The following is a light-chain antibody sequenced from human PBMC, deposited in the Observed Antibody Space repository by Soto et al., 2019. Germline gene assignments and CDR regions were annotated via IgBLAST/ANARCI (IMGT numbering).Light chain of an antibody. V-gene: IGKV4-1*01. CDR1: QSILYSSNNKNQ. CDR3: QQYNSPPYT. J-gene: IGKJ2*01. CDR2: WAS. Sequence: DIVMTQSPDSLSVSLGERATINCRSSQSILYSSNNKNQLAWYQQKPGQPPRLLIYWASTRESGVPDRFSGSESGTDFTLTISSLQAEDVAVYYCQQYNSPPYTFGQGTKLEL.